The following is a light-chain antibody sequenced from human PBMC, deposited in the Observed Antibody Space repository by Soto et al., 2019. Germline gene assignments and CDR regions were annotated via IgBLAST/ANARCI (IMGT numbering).Light chain of an antibody. CDR1: QSVSSNY. Sequence: EIVLTQSPGTLSLSPGERATLSCRASQSVSSNYLVWYQQKPGQAPRLLIYGASSRATGIPDRFSGSGSGTDFTPTITRLEPEDFAVYYCQDYGSRTFGQGTKVEIK. CDR3: QDYGSRT. J-gene: IGKJ1*01. CDR2: GAS. V-gene: IGKV3-20*01.